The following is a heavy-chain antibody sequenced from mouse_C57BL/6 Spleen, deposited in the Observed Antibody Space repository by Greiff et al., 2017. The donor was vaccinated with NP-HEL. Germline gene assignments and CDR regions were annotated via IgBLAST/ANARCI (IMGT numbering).Heavy chain of an antibody. CDR2: IHPNSGST. D-gene: IGHD4-1*01. CDR1: GYTFTSYW. V-gene: IGHV1-64*01. Sequence: QVQLQQPGAELVKPGASVKLSCKASGYTFTSYWMHWVKQRPGQGLEWIGMIHPNSGSTNYNEKFKSKATLTVDKSSSTAYMQLSSLTSEDSAVYYCAREEERGTGTCDYWGQGTTLTVSS. J-gene: IGHJ2*01. CDR3: AREEERGTGTCDY.